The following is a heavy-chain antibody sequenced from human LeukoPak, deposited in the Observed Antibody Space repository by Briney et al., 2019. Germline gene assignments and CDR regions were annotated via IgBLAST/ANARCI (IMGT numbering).Heavy chain of an antibody. V-gene: IGHV3-30*18. CDR1: GFTFSSYG. D-gene: IGHD5-24*01. J-gene: IGHJ6*02. CDR3: AKDVEIGAYYYGMDV. CDR2: ISYDGSNK. Sequence: GGSLRLSCAASGFTFSSYGMHWVRQAPGKGLEWVAVISYDGSNKYYADSVKGRFTISRDNSKNTPYLQMNSLRAEDTAVYYCAKDVEIGAYYYGMDVWGQGTTVTVSS.